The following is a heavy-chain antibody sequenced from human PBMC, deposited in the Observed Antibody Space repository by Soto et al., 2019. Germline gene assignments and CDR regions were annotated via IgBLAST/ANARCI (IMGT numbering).Heavy chain of an antibody. CDR2: ISYGGTT. Sequence: QVQLQESGPGLVKPSQTLSLTCTVSGGSMNSGGYCWNWIRQHPGEGLEWIGCISYGGTTSYNPSLKSRLTISVDTSKNQLSLMLNSVTAADTAVYYCSRGILVWGQGTLITVSS. D-gene: IGHD2-15*01. CDR1: GGSMNSGGYC. V-gene: IGHV4-31*03. CDR3: SRGILV. J-gene: IGHJ4*02.